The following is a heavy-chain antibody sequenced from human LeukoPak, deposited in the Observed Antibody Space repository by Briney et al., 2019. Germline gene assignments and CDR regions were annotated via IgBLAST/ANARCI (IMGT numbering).Heavy chain of an antibody. CDR3: ARGPNGLGYYDSASYYYYGMDV. CDR1: GYTFTGYY. D-gene: IGHD3-22*01. Sequence: SVKVSCKASGYTFTGYYMHWVRQAPGQGLEWMGGIFPIFGTANYAQKFQGRVTITADESTSTAYMELSSLRSEDTAVYYCARGPNGLGYYDSASYYYYGMDVWGQGTTVTVSS. CDR2: IFPIFGTA. J-gene: IGHJ6*02. V-gene: IGHV1-69*13.